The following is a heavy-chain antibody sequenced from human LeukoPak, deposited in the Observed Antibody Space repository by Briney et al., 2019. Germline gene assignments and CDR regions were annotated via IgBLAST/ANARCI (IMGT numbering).Heavy chain of an antibody. Sequence: GGSLRLSCAASGFTFSSHWMYWDRQAPGKGLVLVSRINSDGTSTTYGDSVGGRFTISRDNAQNTLYLQMNSLRAEDTAVYYCASGYSYGYYYLDNWGQGTLVTVSS. CDR3: ASGYSYGYYYLDN. D-gene: IGHD5-18*01. CDR2: INSDGTST. J-gene: IGHJ4*02. V-gene: IGHV3-74*01. CDR1: GFTFSSHW.